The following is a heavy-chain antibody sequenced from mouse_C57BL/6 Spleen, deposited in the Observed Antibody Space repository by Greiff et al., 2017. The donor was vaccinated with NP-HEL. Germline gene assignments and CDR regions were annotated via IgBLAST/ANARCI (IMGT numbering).Heavy chain of an antibody. V-gene: IGHV2-2*01. CDR1: GFSLTSYG. J-gene: IGHJ3*01. CDR3: ASFYDGYYGWFAY. CDR2: IWSGGST. D-gene: IGHD2-3*01. Sequence: VQLVESGPGLVQPSQSLSITCTVSGFSLTSYGVHWVRQSPGKGLEWLGVIWSGGSTDYNAAFISRLSISKDNSKSQVFFKMNSLQADDTAIYYCASFYDGYYGWFAYWGQGTLVTVSA.